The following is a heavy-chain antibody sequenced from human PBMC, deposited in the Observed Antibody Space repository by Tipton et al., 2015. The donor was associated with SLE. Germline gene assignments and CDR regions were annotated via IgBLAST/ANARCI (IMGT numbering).Heavy chain of an antibody. CDR3: ARVGDFWSGYPFDY. J-gene: IGHJ4*02. Sequence: TLSLTCAVYGGSFSGYYWSWIRQPARKGLEWIGHIYTSGSTNYNPSLKSRVTISVDTSKNQFSLKLSSVTAADTAVYYCARVGDFWSGYPFDYWGQGTLVTVSS. V-gene: IGHV4-59*10. D-gene: IGHD3-3*01. CDR1: GGSFSGYY. CDR2: IYTSGST.